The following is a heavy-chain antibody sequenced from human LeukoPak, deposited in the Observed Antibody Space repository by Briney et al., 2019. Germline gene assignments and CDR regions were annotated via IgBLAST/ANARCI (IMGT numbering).Heavy chain of an antibody. CDR3: ARVRYGSGSYYFDY. Sequence: SETLSLTCTVSGGSISSYSWTWIRQPPGKGLEWIGYIYYSGSTDYNPSLKSRVTISVDTSKNQFSLKLSSVTAADTAVYYCARVRYGSGSYYFDYWGQGTLVTVSP. J-gene: IGHJ4*02. CDR1: GGSISSYS. V-gene: IGHV4-59*01. D-gene: IGHD3-10*01. CDR2: IYYSGST.